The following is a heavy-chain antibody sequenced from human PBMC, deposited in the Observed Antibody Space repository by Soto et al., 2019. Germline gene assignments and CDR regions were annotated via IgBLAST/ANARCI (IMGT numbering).Heavy chain of an antibody. CDR2: ISYDGGNR. J-gene: IGHJ6*02. V-gene: IGHV3-30-3*01. CDR1: GFTFSSHG. CDR3: ASTPGSYYYYYDMDV. D-gene: IGHD2-15*01. Sequence: PGGSLRLSCVASGFTFSSHGMQWVRQAPGKGLEWVSVISYDGGNRHYADSVKGRFTISRDNSKHTLYLQMDSLREEDTAVYYCASTPGSYYYYYDMDVWGQGTTVTVSS.